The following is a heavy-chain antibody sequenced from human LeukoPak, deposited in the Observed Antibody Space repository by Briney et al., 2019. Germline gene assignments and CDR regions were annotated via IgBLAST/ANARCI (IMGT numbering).Heavy chain of an antibody. Sequence: GGSLRLSCAASGFTFSNYGMSWVRQAPGKGLEWVSAISGSGSSSHYADSVKGRFTISRDNSKNTLYLQINSLRAEDTAIYYCAKDQRTISTFDYWGQGTLVTVSS. D-gene: IGHD3-3*01. V-gene: IGHV3-23*01. CDR2: ISGSGSSS. CDR1: GFTFSNYG. J-gene: IGHJ4*02. CDR3: AKDQRTISTFDY.